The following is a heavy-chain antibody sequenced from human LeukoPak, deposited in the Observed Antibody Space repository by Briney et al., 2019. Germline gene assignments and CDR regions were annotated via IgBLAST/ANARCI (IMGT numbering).Heavy chain of an antibody. J-gene: IGHJ4*02. CDR1: GFTFSSYA. CDR2: ISYDGSNK. V-gene: IGHV3-30-3*01. D-gene: IGHD2-15*01. Sequence: PGRSLRLSCAASGFTFSSYAMHWVRQAPGKGLEWVAVISYDGSNKYYADSVKGRFTISRDNSKNTLYLQMNSLRAEDTAVYYCARGTYTNIVVVVAATDYWGQGTLVTVSS. CDR3: ARGTYTNIVVVVAATDY.